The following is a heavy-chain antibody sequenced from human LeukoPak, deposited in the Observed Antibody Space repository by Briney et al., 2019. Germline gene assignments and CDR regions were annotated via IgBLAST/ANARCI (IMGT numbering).Heavy chain of an antibody. V-gene: IGHV4-38-2*02. CDR2: IYHSGST. CDR3: ARHRVSSSWYEGDWFDP. D-gene: IGHD6-13*01. J-gene: IGHJ5*02. Sequence: SETLSLTCTVSGYSISSGYYWGWIRQPPGKGLEWIGSIYHSGSTYYNPSLKSRVTISVDTSKNQFSLKLSSVTAADTAVYYCARHRVSSSWYEGDWFDPWGQGTLVTVSS. CDR1: GYSISSGYY.